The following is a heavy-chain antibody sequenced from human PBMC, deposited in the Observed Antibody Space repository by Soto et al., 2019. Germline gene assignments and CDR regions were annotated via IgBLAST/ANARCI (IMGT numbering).Heavy chain of an antibody. CDR1: GGTFRNYP. CDR3: ARGPLVVLNYFES. CDR2: IFPLTDIP. J-gene: IGHJ4*02. Sequence: QVQLVQSGTEVKKPGSSVKVSCKASGGTFRNYPINWVRQAPGQGLEWMGSIFPLTDIPDYAQNFQARLTISADKATSTADMELSSLTSDDTAMDFCARGPLVVLNYFESWGQGTLVTVSS. V-gene: IGHV1-69*02.